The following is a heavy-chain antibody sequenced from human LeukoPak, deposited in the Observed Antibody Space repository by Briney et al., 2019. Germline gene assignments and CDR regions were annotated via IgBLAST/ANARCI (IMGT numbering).Heavy chain of an antibody. CDR1: GGTFSSYA. V-gene: IGHV1-69*13. CDR2: IIPIFGTA. J-gene: IGHJ3*02. D-gene: IGHD3-22*01. CDR3: AKGVGYYDSSGHDAFDI. Sequence: ASVKVSCKASGGTFSSYAISWVRQAPGQGLEWMGGIIPIFGTANYAQKFQGRVTITADESTSTAYMELSSLRSEDTAVYYCAKGVGYYDSSGHDAFDIWGQGTMVTVSS.